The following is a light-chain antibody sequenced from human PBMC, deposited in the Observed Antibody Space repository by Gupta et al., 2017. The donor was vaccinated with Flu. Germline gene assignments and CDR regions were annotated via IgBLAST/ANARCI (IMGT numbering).Light chain of an antibody. J-gene: IGLJ2*01. CDR3: QAWGSSTVI. CDR1: KLGEKY. Sequence: SYELTQPPSLSASPGQTVSITCFGDKLGEKYASWYQQKPGQSPVLVIYEDTKRPSGIPERFSGSNSGNTATLTISGTQAMDEADYYCQAWGSSTVIFGGGTKLTVL. V-gene: IGLV3-1*01. CDR2: EDT.